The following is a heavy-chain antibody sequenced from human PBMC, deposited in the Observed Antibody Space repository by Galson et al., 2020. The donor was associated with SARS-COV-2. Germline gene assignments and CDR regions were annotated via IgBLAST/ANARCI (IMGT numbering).Heavy chain of an antibody. CDR3: ARGKWELLLEYAFDI. CDR1: GGSISSGGYY. V-gene: IGHV4-31*03. Sequence: SETLSLTCTVSGGSISSGGYYWSWNRQHPGQGLEWIGYIYYSGSTYYNPSLKSRVTISVDTSKNQFSLKLSSVTAADTAVYYCARGKWELLLEYAFDIWGQGTMVTVSS. J-gene: IGHJ3*02. D-gene: IGHD1-26*01. CDR2: IYYSGST.